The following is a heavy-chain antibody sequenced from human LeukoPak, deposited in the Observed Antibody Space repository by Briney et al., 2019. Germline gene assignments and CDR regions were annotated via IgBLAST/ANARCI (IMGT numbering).Heavy chain of an antibody. Sequence: GGSLRLSCAASGFIFSSYAMSWVRQAPGKGLEWASFMYGAANIYYADSVKGRFTLSRDNSNNMLYLQMDSLEAADTAVYYCARGVVGVIPLDYWGQGTLVTVSS. V-gene: IGHV3-23*03. CDR1: GFIFSSYA. CDR2: MYGAANI. J-gene: IGHJ4*02. CDR3: ARGVVGVIPLDY. D-gene: IGHD3-10*01.